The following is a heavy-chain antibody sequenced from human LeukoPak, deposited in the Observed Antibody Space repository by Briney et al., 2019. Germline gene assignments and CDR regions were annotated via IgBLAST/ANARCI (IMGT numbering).Heavy chain of an antibody. J-gene: IGHJ4*02. V-gene: IGHV4-39*07. CDR2: IYHSGST. D-gene: IGHD6-13*01. Sequence: SQTLSLTCTVSGGSISSSSYYWGWIRQPPGKGLEWIGSIYHSGSTYYNPSLKSRVTISVDTSKNQFSLKLSSVTAADTAVYYCAGSIAAAGTGFDYWGQGTLVTVSS. CDR1: GGSISSSSYY. CDR3: AGSIAAAGTGFDY.